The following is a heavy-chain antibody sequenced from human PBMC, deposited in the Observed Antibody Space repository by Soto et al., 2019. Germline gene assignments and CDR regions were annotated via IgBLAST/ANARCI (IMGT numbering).Heavy chain of an antibody. CDR2: INHSGST. Sequence: SETLSLTCAVYGGSFSGYYWSWIRQPPGKGLEWIGEINHSGSTNYNPSLKSRVTISVDTSKNQFSLKLSSVTAADTAVYYCARDQDSNYANWFDPWGQGTLVTVSS. V-gene: IGHV4-34*01. CDR1: GGSFSGYY. D-gene: IGHD4-4*01. J-gene: IGHJ5*02. CDR3: ARDQDSNYANWFDP.